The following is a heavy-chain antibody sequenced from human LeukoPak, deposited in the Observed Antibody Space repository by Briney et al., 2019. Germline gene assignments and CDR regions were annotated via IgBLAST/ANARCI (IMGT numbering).Heavy chain of an antibody. CDR3: ARDQVGGGYYYMDV. V-gene: IGHV1-46*01. J-gene: IGHJ6*03. CDR2: INPSGDVR. D-gene: IGHD2-15*01. CDR1: GYTFGTHW. Sequence: ASVKDSCKASGYTFGTHWMHWVRQAPGQGLEWMAIINPSGDVRSYAQKFQGRVTVTRDMSTRTVYMELSDLRPEDTAVYYCARDQVGGGYYYMDVWGKGTTVTVSS.